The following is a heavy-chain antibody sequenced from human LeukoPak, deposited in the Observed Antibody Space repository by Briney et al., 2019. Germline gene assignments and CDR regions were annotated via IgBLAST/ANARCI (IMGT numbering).Heavy chain of an antibody. V-gene: IGHV3-30*02. CDR1: GCTFSSYG. CDR3: AKGSGYLLDAFDF. J-gene: IGHJ3*01. Sequence: GGSLRLSCATSGCTFSSYGIHWGRQAPGKGLDWVAFIRYDGSNKYYADSVKGRFTISRDNSKNTVDLQMNSLRAEATALYYCAKGSGYLLDAFDFWGQGTMVTVSS. CDR2: IRYDGSNK. D-gene: IGHD3-22*01.